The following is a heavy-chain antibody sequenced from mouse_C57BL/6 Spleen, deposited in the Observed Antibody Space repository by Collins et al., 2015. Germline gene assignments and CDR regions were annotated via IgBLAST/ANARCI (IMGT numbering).Heavy chain of an antibody. D-gene: IGHD2-2*01. V-gene: IGHV1-26*01. J-gene: IGHJ3*01. CDR1: GYTFTDYY. CDR2: INPNNGGT. Sequence: EVQLQQSGPELVKPGASVKISCKASGYTFTDYYMNWVKQSHGKSLEWIGDINPNNGGTSYNQKFKGKATLTVDKSSSTAYMELRSLTSEDSAVYYCARRDGYDTFFAYWGQGTLVTVSA. CDR3: ARRDGYDTFFAY.